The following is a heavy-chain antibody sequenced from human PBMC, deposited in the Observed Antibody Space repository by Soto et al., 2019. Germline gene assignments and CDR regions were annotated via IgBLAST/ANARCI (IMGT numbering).Heavy chain of an antibody. Sequence: LSLTCAVYGVSFSGYYWSWIRQPPGKGLEWIGEINHSGSTNYNPSLKSRVTISVDTSKNQFSLKLSSVTAADTAVYYCARRLFGELLGRYYYGMDVWGQGTTVTVSS. CDR1: GVSFSGYY. J-gene: IGHJ6*02. V-gene: IGHV4-34*01. CDR2: INHSGST. D-gene: IGHD3-10*02. CDR3: ARRLFGELLGRYYYGMDV.